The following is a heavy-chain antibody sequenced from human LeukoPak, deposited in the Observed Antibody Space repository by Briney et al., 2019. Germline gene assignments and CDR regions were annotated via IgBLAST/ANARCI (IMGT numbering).Heavy chain of an antibody. CDR1: GFTFSSYA. V-gene: IGHV3-30*14. CDR3: ARGDYDILTGRYYLDY. D-gene: IGHD3-9*01. J-gene: IGHJ4*02. CDR2: ISYDGSNK. Sequence: GGSLRLSCAASGFTFSSYAMHWVRQAPGKGLEWVAVISYDGSNKYYTDSVKGRFTISRDNSKNTLYLQMNSLRAEDTAVYYCARGDYDILTGRYYLDYWGQGTQVTVSS.